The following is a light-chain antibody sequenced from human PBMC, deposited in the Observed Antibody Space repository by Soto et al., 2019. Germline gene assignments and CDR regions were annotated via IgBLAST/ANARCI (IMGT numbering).Light chain of an antibody. CDR3: MQDLQVPLT. CDR2: LGS. J-gene: IGKJ4*01. Sequence: EIVLTQSPLSLPVLPGEPASLSCRSIKSLLQSNGFNYLAWYLQKPGQSPQIXIYLGSSRATGVPDRFSGSGSGTDVTLKISRVEAEDVGVYYCMQDLQVPLTFGGGTKVDIK. V-gene: IGKV2-28*01. CDR1: KSLLQSNGFNY.